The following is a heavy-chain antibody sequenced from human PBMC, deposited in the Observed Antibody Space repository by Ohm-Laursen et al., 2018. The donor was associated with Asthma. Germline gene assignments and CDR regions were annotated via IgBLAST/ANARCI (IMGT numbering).Heavy chain of an antibody. CDR3: ARQARYLTSGSYYSTFDS. CDR1: GGSFSGYY. Sequence: SETLSLTCAVYGGSFSGYYWSWIRQPPGKGLEWIGEINHSGSTNYNPSLKSGVTISVDTSKNQFSLRLRSVTAADTAVYYCARQARYLTSGSYYSTFDSWGQGTLVTVSS. J-gene: IGHJ4*02. CDR2: INHSGST. D-gene: IGHD3-10*01. V-gene: IGHV4-34*01.